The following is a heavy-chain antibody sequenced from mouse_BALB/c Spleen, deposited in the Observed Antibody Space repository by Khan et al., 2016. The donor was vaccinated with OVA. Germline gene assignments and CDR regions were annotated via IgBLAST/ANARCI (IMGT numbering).Heavy chain of an antibody. CDR2: IYPGTDNT. Sequence: QVQLKQSGAELVRPGASVKLSCKTSGYIFTNYWIHWVKQRSGQGLEWIARIYPGTDNTYYSEKLKDKATLTADKSSSTAYMPLSSLKSEDSAVYFFAREEALYYFEYWGQGTTLTVSS. D-gene: IGHD3-2*02. J-gene: IGHJ2*01. CDR1: GYIFTNYW. V-gene: IGHV1-76*01. CDR3: AREEALYYFEY.